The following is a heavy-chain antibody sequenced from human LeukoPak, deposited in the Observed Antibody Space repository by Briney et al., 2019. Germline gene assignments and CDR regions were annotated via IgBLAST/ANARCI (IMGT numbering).Heavy chain of an antibody. Sequence: PSETLSLTCTVSGGSISIISSSTYYWGWIRPAPGKGLEWIGSLYYGENSHYNPSLKSRATLSVDTSNNQFSLKLTSVTAADAAVYFCARQLPTAAADTRGYFDYWGQGTVVTVSS. V-gene: IGHV4-39*01. CDR1: GGSISIISSSTYY. CDR2: LYYGENS. D-gene: IGHD6-25*01. J-gene: IGHJ4*02. CDR3: ARQLPTAAADTRGYFDY.